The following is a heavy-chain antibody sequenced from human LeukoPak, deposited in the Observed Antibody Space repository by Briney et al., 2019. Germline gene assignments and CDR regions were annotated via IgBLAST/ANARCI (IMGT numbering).Heavy chain of an antibody. J-gene: IGHJ4*02. Sequence: ASGTLSLTCAVSGGSISSSNWWSWVRQPPGKGLEWIGEIYHSGSTNYNPCLKSRVTISVDKSKNQFSLKLSSVTAADTAVYYCARVAYCGGDCYIFDYWGQGTLVTVSP. CDR1: GGSISSSNW. D-gene: IGHD2-21*02. CDR2: IYHSGST. CDR3: ARVAYCGGDCYIFDY. V-gene: IGHV4-4*02.